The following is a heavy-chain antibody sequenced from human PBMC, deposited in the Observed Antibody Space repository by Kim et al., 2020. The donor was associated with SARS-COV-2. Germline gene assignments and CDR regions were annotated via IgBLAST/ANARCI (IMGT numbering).Heavy chain of an antibody. CDR1: DSAISSHY. J-gene: IGHJ4*02. V-gene: IGHV4-4*07. Sequence: SETLSLTCTVSDSAISSHYWSWIRQPAGKGMEWIGRIYSSGSTDYNPSLKSRVSMSVDTSKNQFSLKLQSVTAADTAVYYCARETGKYSSRWYVLFDYWGQGILVTVSS. CDR2: IYSSGST. D-gene: IGHD6-19*01. CDR3: ARETGKYSSRWYVLFDY.